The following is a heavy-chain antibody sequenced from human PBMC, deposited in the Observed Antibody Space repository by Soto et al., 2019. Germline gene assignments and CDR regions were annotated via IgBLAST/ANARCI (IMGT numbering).Heavy chain of an antibody. CDR2: IFSNVEK. J-gene: IGHJ6*03. D-gene: IGHD6-19*01. CDR1: GFSLASGKVG. CDR3: AQILFGRSVAGGYFYMDV. Sequence: HVTLKESGPVLVKPTETLTLTCTVSGFSLASGKVGVTWIRQPPGKALEWLAHIFSNVEKSYRTSLKDRLTSSDDTAKSQVVLTMTNVDPVDTATYYCAQILFGRSVAGGYFYMDVWGKGTTVTVSS. V-gene: IGHV2-26*01.